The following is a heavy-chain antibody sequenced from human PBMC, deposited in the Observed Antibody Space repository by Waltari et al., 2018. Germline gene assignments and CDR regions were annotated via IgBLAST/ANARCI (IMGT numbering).Heavy chain of an antibody. CDR3: AREYYYDSSGYYKTSPLGY. D-gene: IGHD3-22*01. Sequence: EVQLVESGGGLVKPGGSLRLSCAASGFTFSSYSMNWVHQAPGQGLEWVSSISSSSSYIYYADSVKGRFTISRDNAKNSLYLQMNSLRAEDTAVYYCAREYYYDSSGYYKTSPLGYWGQGTLVTVSS. V-gene: IGHV3-21*01. CDR2: ISSSSSYI. CDR1: GFTFSSYS. J-gene: IGHJ4*02.